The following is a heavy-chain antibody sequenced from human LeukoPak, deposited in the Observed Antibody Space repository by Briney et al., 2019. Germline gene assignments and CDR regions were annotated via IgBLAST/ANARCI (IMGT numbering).Heavy chain of an antibody. CDR1: GAFISSHY. V-gene: IGHV4-59*11. CDR2: VYYSGTT. D-gene: IGHD3-10*01. CDR3: ARGRGVRGFDP. J-gene: IGHJ5*02. Sequence: SETLSLTCTVSGAFISSHYWSWIRQPPGKGLEWIGYVYYSGTTNYNPSLESRVTISVDTSKNHFSLKLSSVTAADTAVYYCARGRGVRGFDPWGQGTLVTVSS.